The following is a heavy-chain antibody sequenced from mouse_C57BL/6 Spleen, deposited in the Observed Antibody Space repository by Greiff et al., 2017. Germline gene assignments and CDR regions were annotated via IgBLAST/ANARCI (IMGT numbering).Heavy chain of an antibody. D-gene: IGHD4-1*01. Sequence: QVQLKQPGAELVRPGSSVKLSCKASGYTFTSYWMHWVKQRPIQGLEWIGNIDPSDSETHYNQKFKDKATLTVDKSSSTAYMQLSSLTSEDSAVYYCARGLTGTLFFDYWGQGTTLTVSS. J-gene: IGHJ2*01. V-gene: IGHV1-52*01. CDR1: GYTFTSYW. CDR2: IDPSDSET. CDR3: ARGLTGTLFFDY.